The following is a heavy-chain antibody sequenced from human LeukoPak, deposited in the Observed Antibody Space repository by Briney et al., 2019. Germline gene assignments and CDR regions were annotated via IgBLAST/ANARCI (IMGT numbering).Heavy chain of an antibody. CDR3: ARSTQYNWNVDY. V-gene: IGHV1-2*02. CDR2: INPNSGGT. Sequence: ASVKVSCKASGYTFTGYYMHWVRQAPGQGLEWMGWINPNSGGTNYAQKFQGRVTMTRDTSISTAYMELSRLRSDDTAVYYCARSTQYNWNVDYWGQGTLVTVSS. D-gene: IGHD1-20*01. J-gene: IGHJ4*02. CDR1: GYTFTGYY.